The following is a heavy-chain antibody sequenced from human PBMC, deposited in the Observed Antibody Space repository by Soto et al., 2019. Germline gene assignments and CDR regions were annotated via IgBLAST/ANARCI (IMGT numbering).Heavy chain of an antibody. D-gene: IGHD3-9*01. V-gene: IGHV3-30-3*01. CDR2: ISFDGNSL. J-gene: IGHJ4*02. Sequence: GSLRVSCAASQFSCRSYAMHWIRQIPGKGLEWVAVISFDGNSLHYADSVRDRFTISRDNSKNTLYLQMNNLRPEDTAVYYCARTFDTITYYFDYWGQGTVVTVS. CDR1: QFSCRSYA. CDR3: ARTFDTITYYFDY.